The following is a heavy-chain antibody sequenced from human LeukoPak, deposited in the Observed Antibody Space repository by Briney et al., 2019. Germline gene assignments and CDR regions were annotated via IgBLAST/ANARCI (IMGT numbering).Heavy chain of an antibody. J-gene: IGHJ2*01. CDR3: VRRAYYDTSGYSPASGYFDL. D-gene: IGHD3-22*01. V-gene: IGHV4-4*08. CDR2: IYSNGIT. CDR1: GGSIFGHY. Sequence: PSETLSLTCTVSGGSIFGHYFNWIRQAPGKGLEWIGYIYSNGITSYNPSLRRRGTISIAMSRSQFSLRLTSVTAADTAIYYCVRRAYYDTSGYSPASGYFDLWGRGTLVTVPS.